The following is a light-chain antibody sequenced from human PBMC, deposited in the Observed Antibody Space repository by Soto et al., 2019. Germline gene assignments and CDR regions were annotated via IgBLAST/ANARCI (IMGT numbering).Light chain of an antibody. CDR2: DVS. CDR1: SSDVGGYNY. V-gene: IGLV2-14*03. J-gene: IGLJ1*01. CDR3: SSYTTSNTRQIV. Sequence: QSALTQPASVSGSPGQSITISCTGTSSDVGGYNYVSWYQHHPGKAPKLRIFDVSNRPSGVSNRFSGSKSGNTAPLTISGLQPEDEADYYCSSYTTSNTRQIVFGTGTKLTVL.